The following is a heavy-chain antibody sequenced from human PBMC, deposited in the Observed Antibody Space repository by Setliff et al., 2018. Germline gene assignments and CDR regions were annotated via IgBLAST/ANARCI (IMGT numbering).Heavy chain of an antibody. V-gene: IGHV4-4*07. CDR3: AREQWLDPPGYYYMDV. D-gene: IGHD6-19*01. Sequence: PSETLSLTCTVSGGSISSYYWSWIRQPAGKGLEWIGHIYIGGSANYNPSLKSRVTMSLDTSKNQFSLKLNSVTAADMAVYYCAREQWLDPPGYYYMDVWAKGTTVTGSS. CDR2: IYIGGSA. CDR1: GGSISSYY. J-gene: IGHJ6*03.